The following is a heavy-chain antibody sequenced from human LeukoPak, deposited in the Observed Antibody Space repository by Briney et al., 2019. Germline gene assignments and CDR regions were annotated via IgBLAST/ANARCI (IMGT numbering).Heavy chain of an antibody. J-gene: IGHJ3*02. Sequence: ESGPALVKPPQTLTLTCTFSGFSLSTSGMRVRWIRQPPGKALEWLARIDWDDDKFYSTSLKTRLTISKDTSKNQVVLTMTNMDPVDTATYYCARTYYDILTGYYGGGAFDIWGQGTMVTVSS. CDR2: IDWDDDK. CDR1: GFSLSTSGMR. CDR3: ARTYYDILTGYYGGGAFDI. D-gene: IGHD3-9*01. V-gene: IGHV2-70*04.